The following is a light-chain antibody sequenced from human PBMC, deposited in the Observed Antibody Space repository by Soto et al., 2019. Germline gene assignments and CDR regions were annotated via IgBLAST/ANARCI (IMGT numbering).Light chain of an antibody. CDR1: SSDVGGYNY. CDR2: DVS. Sequence: QCALTQPASVSGSPGQSITISWTGTSSDVGGYNYVSWYQQHPGKAPKLMIYDVSNRPSGVSNRFSGSKSGNTASLTISGLQAEDEADYYCSSYTSSSLVVFGGGTKLTVL. CDR3: SSYTSSSLVV. J-gene: IGLJ2*01. V-gene: IGLV2-14*01.